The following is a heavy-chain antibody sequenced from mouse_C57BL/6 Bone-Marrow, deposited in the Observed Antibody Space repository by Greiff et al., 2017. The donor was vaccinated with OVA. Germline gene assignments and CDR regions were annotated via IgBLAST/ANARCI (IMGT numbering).Heavy chain of an antibody. CDR3: ARNDYDVNAMDY. D-gene: IGHD2-4*01. Sequence: VQLQESGPELVKPGASVKISCKASGYAFSSSWMNWVKQRPGKGLEWIGRIYPGDGDTNYNGKFKGKATLTADKSSSTAYMQLSSLTSEDSAVYVCARNDYDVNAMDYWGQGTSVTVSS. CDR2: IYPGDGDT. V-gene: IGHV1-82*01. CDR1: GYAFSSSW. J-gene: IGHJ4*01.